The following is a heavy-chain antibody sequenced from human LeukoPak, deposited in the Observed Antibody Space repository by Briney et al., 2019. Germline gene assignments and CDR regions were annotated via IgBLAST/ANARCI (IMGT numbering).Heavy chain of an antibody. CDR2: IYYSGST. V-gene: IGHV4-59*08. Sequence: PSETLSLTCTVSGGSISSYYWSWIRQPPGKGLEWIGYIYYSGSTNYNPSLKSRVTISVDTSKNQFSLKLSSVTAADTAVYYCARLGVRGDYFDYWGQGTLVTVSS. J-gene: IGHJ4*02. CDR3: ARLGVRGDYFDY. CDR1: GGSISSYY. D-gene: IGHD3-10*01.